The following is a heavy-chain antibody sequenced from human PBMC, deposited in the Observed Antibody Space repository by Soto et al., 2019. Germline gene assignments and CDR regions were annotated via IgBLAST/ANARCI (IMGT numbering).Heavy chain of an antibody. D-gene: IGHD1-26*01. CDR3: ARGEQYSGRIFDY. J-gene: IGHJ4*01. Sequence: SQTLSLTCAITGDSVSSKSAGWSWVRQSPSRGLEWLGRTYYRSKWYYEYAVSVRGRITINPYTSKNRYTLQLNSVTPEDTAVYLCARGEQYSGRIFDYWGQGTLVTVSS. V-gene: IGHV6-1*01. CDR1: GDSVSSKSAG. CDR2: TYYRSKWYY.